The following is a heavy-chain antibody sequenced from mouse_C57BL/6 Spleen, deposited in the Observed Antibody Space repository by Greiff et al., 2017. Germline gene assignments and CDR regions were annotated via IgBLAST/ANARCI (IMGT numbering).Heavy chain of an antibody. CDR1: GYAFSSSW. J-gene: IGHJ2*01. CDR3: AGRGGGDYFDY. V-gene: IGHV1-82*01. Sequence: VQLLQSGPELVKPGASVKISCKASGYAFSSSWMNWVKQRPGKGLEWIGRIYPGDGDTNYNGTFKGKATLTADKSSSTAYMQLSSLTSADSAVYFCAGRGGGDYFDYWGQGTTLTVSS. CDR2: IYPGDGDT.